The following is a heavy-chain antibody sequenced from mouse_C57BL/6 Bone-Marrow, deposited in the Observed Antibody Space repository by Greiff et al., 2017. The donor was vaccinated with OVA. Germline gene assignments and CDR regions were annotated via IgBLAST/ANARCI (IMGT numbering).Heavy chain of an antibody. CDR1: GYTFTDYY. V-gene: IGHV1-19*01. Sequence: VQLQQSGPVLVKPGASVKMSCKASGYTFTDYYMNWVKQSHGKSLEWIGVINPYNGGTSYNQKFKGKATLTVDKSSSTAYMELNSLTSEDSAVYYCEREDYYGSKFAYWGQGTLVTVSA. CDR2: INPYNGGT. J-gene: IGHJ3*01. D-gene: IGHD1-1*01. CDR3: EREDYYGSKFAY.